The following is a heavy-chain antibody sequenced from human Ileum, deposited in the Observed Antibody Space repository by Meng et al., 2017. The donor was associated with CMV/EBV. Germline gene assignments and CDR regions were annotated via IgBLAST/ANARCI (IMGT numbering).Heavy chain of an antibody. Sequence: VYGGSFSGYYWSWIRQPPGKGLEWIGEINHSGSTNYTPSLKSRVTISVDTSKNQFSLKLSSVTAADTAVYYCARGDGSVGATPFDYWGQGTLVTVSS. CDR2: INHSGST. J-gene: IGHJ4*02. CDR3: ARGDGSVGATPFDY. CDR1: GGSFSGYY. V-gene: IGHV4-34*01. D-gene: IGHD1-26*01.